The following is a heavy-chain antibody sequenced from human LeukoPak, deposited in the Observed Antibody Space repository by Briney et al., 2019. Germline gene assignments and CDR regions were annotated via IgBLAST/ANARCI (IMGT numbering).Heavy chain of an antibody. Sequence: ASEKVSCKVSGYTLTELSMHWVRQAPGKGREWMGGFDPEDGETMYAQKFQARVTMTEDTSTDTAYMELSTLRSEDTAVYYCATERIMVRGVINNWFDPWGQGTLVTVSS. CDR3: ATERIMVRGVINNWFDP. V-gene: IGHV1-24*01. D-gene: IGHD3-10*01. CDR1: GYTLTELS. J-gene: IGHJ5*02. CDR2: FDPEDGET.